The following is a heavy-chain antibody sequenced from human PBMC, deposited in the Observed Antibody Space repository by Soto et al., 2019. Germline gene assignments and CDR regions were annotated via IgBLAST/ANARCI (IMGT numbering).Heavy chain of an antibody. D-gene: IGHD1-26*01. CDR2: IYYSGST. CDR1: GGSISSSSYY. CDR3: ARHVGGVGATFRPTPWHFDY. J-gene: IGHJ4*02. V-gene: IGHV4-39*01. Sequence: SETLSLTCTVSGGSISSSSYYWGWIRQPPGKGLEWIGSIYYSGSTYYNPSLKSRVTISVDTSKNQFSLKLSSVTAADTAVYYCARHVGGVGATFRPTPWHFDYWGQGTLVTVSS.